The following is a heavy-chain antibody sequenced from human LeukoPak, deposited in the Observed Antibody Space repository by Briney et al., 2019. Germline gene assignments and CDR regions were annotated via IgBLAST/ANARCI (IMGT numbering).Heavy chain of an antibody. Sequence: ASVKVSCKASGYTFTSYAMNWVRRAPGQGLEWMGWINPNSGGTNYAQKFQGRVTMTRDTSISTAYMELSSLRSEDTAVYYCARDQVQLWLRGFDPWGQGTLVTVSS. CDR3: ARDQVQLWLRGFDP. D-gene: IGHD5-18*01. J-gene: IGHJ5*02. CDR1: GYTFTSYA. V-gene: IGHV1-2*02. CDR2: INPNSGGT.